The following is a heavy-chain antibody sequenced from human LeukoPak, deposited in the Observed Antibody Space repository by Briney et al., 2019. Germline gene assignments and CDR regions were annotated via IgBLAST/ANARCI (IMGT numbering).Heavy chain of an antibody. D-gene: IGHD3-22*01. Sequence: SETLSLTCTVSGGSISSSSYYWGWIRQPPGKGLEWIGSIYYSGSTYYNPPLKSRVTISVDTSKNQFSLKLSSVTAADTAVYYCARPDSSGQIDHAFDIWGQGTMVTVSS. V-gene: IGHV4-39*01. CDR3: ARPDSSGQIDHAFDI. CDR2: IYYSGST. CDR1: GGSISSSSYY. J-gene: IGHJ3*02.